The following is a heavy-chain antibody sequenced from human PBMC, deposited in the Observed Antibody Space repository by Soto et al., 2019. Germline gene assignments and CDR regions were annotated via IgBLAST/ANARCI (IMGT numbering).Heavy chain of an antibody. Sequence: QVQLQESGPGLVKPSQTLSLTCTVSGGSISSGGYYWSWIRQHPGKGLEWIGYIYYSGSTYYNPALKSRLSISVDTSKNQFSLKLSSVTAADMAVYYCARGDGYNLDFWGQGTLVTVSS. CDR2: IYYSGST. D-gene: IGHD5-12*01. J-gene: IGHJ4*02. CDR3: ARGDGYNLDF. V-gene: IGHV4-31*03. CDR1: GGSISSGGYY.